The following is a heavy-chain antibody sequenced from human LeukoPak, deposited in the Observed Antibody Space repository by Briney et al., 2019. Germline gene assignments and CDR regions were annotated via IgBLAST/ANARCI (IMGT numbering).Heavy chain of an antibody. CDR3: ARVEFPPPGLWSGELLLGRDNQISNWFDP. CDR1: GGSISSYY. D-gene: IGHD3-10*01. Sequence: SGTLSLTCTVSGGSISSYYWSWIRQPPGKGLEWIGYIYYSGSTNYNPSLKSRVTISVDTSKNQFSLKLSSVTAADTAVYYCARVEFPPPGLWSGELLLGRDNQISNWFDPWGQGTLVTVSS. J-gene: IGHJ5*02. V-gene: IGHV4-59*01. CDR2: IYYSGST.